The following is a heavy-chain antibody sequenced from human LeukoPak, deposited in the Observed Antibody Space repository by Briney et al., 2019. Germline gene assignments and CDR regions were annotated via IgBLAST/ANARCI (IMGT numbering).Heavy chain of an antibody. CDR2: INPYSGGT. Sequence: GASVKVSCKASGYTFSSYGISWVWQAPGQGLEWMGWINPYSGGTNFAQKFRGRVTMTRDTSISTAYMEVLTLRSDDTAVYYCARALRRDSTYYEGYWGQGTLVTVSS. CDR1: GYTFSSYG. V-gene: IGHV1-2*02. J-gene: IGHJ4*02. D-gene: IGHD1-26*01. CDR3: ARALRRDSTYYEGY.